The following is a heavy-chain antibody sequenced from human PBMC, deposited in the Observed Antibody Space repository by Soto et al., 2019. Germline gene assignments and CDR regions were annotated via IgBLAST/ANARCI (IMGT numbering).Heavy chain of an antibody. J-gene: IGHJ4*02. D-gene: IGHD1-26*01. CDR1: GLSFRNYA. Sequence: PGGSLRLSCAASGLSFRNYAMHWVRQAPGKGLEWVTMISHNVSIQFYADSVKGRFSISRANSKNTVYLQMNSLKAEDTAVYYCAIDPFSGDIVGTTNWGQGTPVTVSS. CDR3: AIDPFSGDIVGTTN. V-gene: IGHV3-30*04. CDR2: ISHNVSIQ.